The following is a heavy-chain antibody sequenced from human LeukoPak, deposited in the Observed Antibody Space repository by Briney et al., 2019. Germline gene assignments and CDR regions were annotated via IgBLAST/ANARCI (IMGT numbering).Heavy chain of an antibody. CDR1: GGSISSHY. Sequence: PSETLSLTCTVSGGSISSHYWSWTRQPPGKGLEWIGYIYYSGSTNYNPSLKSRVTISVDTSKNQFSLKLSSVTAADTAVYYCAREVATIWDYYYYMDVWGKGTTVTVSS. CDR3: AREVATIWDYYYYMDV. CDR2: IYYSGST. J-gene: IGHJ6*03. V-gene: IGHV4-59*11. D-gene: IGHD5-12*01.